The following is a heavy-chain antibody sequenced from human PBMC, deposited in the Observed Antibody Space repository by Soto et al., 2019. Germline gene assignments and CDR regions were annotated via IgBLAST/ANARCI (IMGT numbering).Heavy chain of an antibody. Sequence: QVQLVQSGAEVKKPGASVKVSCKASGYTFTGYYMHWVRQAPGQGLEWMGWINPNSGGTNYAQKFQGWVTMTRDTSISTAYMELSRLRSDDTAVYYCARDRDTYGSGSFYFSTPYGMDAWGQGTTVTVSS. CDR2: INPNSGGT. CDR3: ARDRDTYGSGSFYFSTPYGMDA. CDR1: GYTFTGYY. V-gene: IGHV1-2*04. D-gene: IGHD3-10*01. J-gene: IGHJ6*02.